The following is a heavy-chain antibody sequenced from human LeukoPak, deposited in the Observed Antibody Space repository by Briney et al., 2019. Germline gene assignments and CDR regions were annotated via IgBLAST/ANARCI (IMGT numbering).Heavy chain of an antibody. CDR1: GYTFTSYD. CDR3: ARLEYSSSFDY. Sequence: ASVKVSCKASGYTFTSYDINWVRQATGQGLEWMGWMNPNSGNTGYAQKLQGRVTMTTDTSTSTAYMELRSLRSDDTAVYYCARLEYSSSFDYWGQGTLVTVSS. V-gene: IGHV1-8*02. D-gene: IGHD6-6*01. CDR2: MNPNSGNT. J-gene: IGHJ4*02.